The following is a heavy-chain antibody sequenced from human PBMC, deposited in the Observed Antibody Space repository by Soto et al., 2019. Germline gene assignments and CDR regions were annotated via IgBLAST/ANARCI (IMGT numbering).Heavy chain of an antibody. V-gene: IGHV1-69*12. CDR2: IIPIFGTA. Sequence: QVQLVQSGAEVKKPGSSVKVCCKASGGTFSSYAISWVRQAPGQGLEWMGGIIPIFGTANYAQKFQGRVTITADESTSTAYMELSSLRSEDTAVYYCARDVEPKMATKDYYYGMDVWGQGTTVTVSS. D-gene: IGHD5-12*01. CDR3: ARDVEPKMATKDYYYGMDV. CDR1: GGTFSSYA. J-gene: IGHJ6*02.